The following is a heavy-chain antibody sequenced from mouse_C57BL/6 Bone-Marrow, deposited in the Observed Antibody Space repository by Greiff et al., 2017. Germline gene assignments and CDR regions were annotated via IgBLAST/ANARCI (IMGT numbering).Heavy chain of an antibody. CDR3: AREGGSYYDYDVAY. V-gene: IGHV1-81*01. D-gene: IGHD2-4*01. J-gene: IGHJ3*01. CDR1: GYTFTSYG. Sequence: VQLQESGAELARPGASVQLSCKASGYTFTSYGISWVKQRTGQGLEWIGEIYPRSGNTYYNEKFKGKATLTADKSSSTAYMEFRSLTSEDSAVYFCAREGGSYYDYDVAYWGQGTLVTVSA. CDR2: IYPRSGNT.